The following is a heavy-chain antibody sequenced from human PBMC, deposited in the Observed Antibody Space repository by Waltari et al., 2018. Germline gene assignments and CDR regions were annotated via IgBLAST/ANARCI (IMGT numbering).Heavy chain of an antibody. J-gene: IGHJ6*01. D-gene: IGHD3-22*01. CDR3: ARDYCDRTNCHGMDV. CDR2: ISYNARNI. V-gene: IGHV3-30*04. Sequence: QVQLVESGGDVVQPGTSLRLSCAASEFTFSSYAMHWVRQAPGKGLEWVAVISYNARNIYYVDSVKGRFTISRDNSKKTLYLQMNSLRAEDTAVYYCARDYCDRTNCHGMDVWGQGTTVIVSS. CDR1: EFTFSSYA.